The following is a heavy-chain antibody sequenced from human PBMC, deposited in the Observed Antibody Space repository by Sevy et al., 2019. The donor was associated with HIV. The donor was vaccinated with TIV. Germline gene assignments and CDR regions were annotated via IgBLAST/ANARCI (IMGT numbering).Heavy chain of an antibody. J-gene: IGHJ6*02. CDR3: ARDVDSNYDGIDA. D-gene: IGHD4-4*01. CDR2: IWYDGSDT. Sequence: GGSLRLSCAASGFIFSNHGMHWVRQAPGKGLEWVARIWYDGSDTYYGESVKGRFTISRDNSQNTVDLQMNSLRVEDTAVYYCARDVDSNYDGIDARGQGTTVTVSS. CDR1: GFIFSNHG. V-gene: IGHV3-33*01.